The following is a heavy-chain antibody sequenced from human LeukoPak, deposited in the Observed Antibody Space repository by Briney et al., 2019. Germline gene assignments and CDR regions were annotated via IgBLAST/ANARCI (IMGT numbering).Heavy chain of an antibody. Sequence: GGSLRLSCAASGFTFRSYWMSWVRQAPGKGLEWVANIKQDGSEKYYVDSVKGRFTISRDNAKNSLYLQMNSLRAEDTALYYCARDSYYYDSSADYGDDAFDIWGQGTMVTVSS. J-gene: IGHJ3*02. CDR2: IKQDGSEK. CDR1: GFTFRSYW. D-gene: IGHD3-22*01. V-gene: IGHV3-7*05. CDR3: ARDSYYYDSSADYGDDAFDI.